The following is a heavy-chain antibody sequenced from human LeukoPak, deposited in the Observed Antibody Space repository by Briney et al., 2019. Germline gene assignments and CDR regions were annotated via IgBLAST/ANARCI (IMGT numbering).Heavy chain of an antibody. Sequence: ASVKVSCKASGYTFTSYGISWVRQAPGQGLEWMGWIGAYNGNTNYAQKLQGRVTMTTDTSTSTAYMELRSLRSDDTAVYYCARDFRALRYFDWLPQLWGQGTLVTVSS. V-gene: IGHV1-18*01. CDR2: IGAYNGNT. D-gene: IGHD3-9*01. CDR1: GYTFTSYG. J-gene: IGHJ4*02. CDR3: ARDFRALRYFDWLPQL.